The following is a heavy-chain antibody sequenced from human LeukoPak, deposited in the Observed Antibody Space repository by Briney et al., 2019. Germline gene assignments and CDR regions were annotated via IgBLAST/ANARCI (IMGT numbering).Heavy chain of an antibody. CDR1: GYSFTSYW. J-gene: IGHJ4*01. V-gene: IGHV5-51*01. Sequence: GESLKISCKGSGYSFTSYWIGWVREMPGKGLEWMEIIYPGDSDTRYSPSFQGQVTISADKSISTAYLQWSSLKASDTAVYYCARRSGSYYSDLDYWGHGTLVTVSS. CDR3: ARRSGSYYSDLDY. CDR2: IYPGDSDT. D-gene: IGHD3-10*01.